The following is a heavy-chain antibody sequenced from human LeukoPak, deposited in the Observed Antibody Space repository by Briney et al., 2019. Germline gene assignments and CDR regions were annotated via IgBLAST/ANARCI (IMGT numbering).Heavy chain of an antibody. CDR2: ISYDGSNK. J-gene: IGHJ4*02. CDR3: AKGGDYGGYYFDY. Sequence: GGSLRLSCAASGFTFSSYGMHWVRQAPGKGLEWVAVISYDGSNKYYADSVKGRFTISRDNSKNTLYLQMNSLRAEDTAVYYCAKGGDYGGYYFDYWGQGTLVTVSS. V-gene: IGHV3-30*18. CDR1: GFTFSSYG. D-gene: IGHD4-17*01.